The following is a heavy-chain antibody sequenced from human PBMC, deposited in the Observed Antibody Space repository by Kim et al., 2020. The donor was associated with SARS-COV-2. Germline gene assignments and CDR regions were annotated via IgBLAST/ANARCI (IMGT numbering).Heavy chain of an antibody. CDR2: INAGNGNT. V-gene: IGHV1-3*01. CDR3: ARLVATINGVGYYYYGMDV. D-gene: IGHD5-12*01. J-gene: IGHJ6*02. CDR1: GYTFTSYA. Sequence: ASVKVSCKASGYTFTSYAMHWVRQAPGQRLEWMGWINAGNGNTKYSQKFQGRVTITRDTSASTAYMELSSLRSEDTAVYYCARLVATINGVGYYYYGMDVWGQGTTVTVSS.